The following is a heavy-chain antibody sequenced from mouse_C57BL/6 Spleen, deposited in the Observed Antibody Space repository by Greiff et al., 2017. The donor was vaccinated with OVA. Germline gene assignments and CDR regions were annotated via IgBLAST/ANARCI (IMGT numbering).Heavy chain of an antibody. Sequence: VQLQQSGAELVRPGTSVKVSCKASGYAFTNYLIEWVKQRPGQGLEWIGVLYPGSGGTNYNEKFKGKATLTADKASSTAYMQLSSLTSEDSAVYFCARDDDGYYGFAYWGQGTLVTVSA. CDR2: LYPGSGGT. D-gene: IGHD2-3*01. CDR3: ARDDDGYYGFAY. V-gene: IGHV1-54*01. CDR1: GYAFTNYL. J-gene: IGHJ3*01.